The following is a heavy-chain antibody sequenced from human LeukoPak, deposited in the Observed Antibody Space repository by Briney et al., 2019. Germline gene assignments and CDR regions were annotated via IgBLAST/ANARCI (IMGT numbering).Heavy chain of an antibody. CDR1: GDSIRSHH. J-gene: IGHJ4*02. Sequence: SETLSVTCIVSGDSIRSHHWNWIRQPPGKGLEWIGYMYYGGSTNYNPSLKSRVTISLDTSKNQISLILTSVTAADTAVYYCARDGSSGYYHFDSWGQGTLVTVSS. CDR3: ARDGSSGYYHFDS. CDR2: MYYGGST. V-gene: IGHV4-59*11. D-gene: IGHD3-22*01.